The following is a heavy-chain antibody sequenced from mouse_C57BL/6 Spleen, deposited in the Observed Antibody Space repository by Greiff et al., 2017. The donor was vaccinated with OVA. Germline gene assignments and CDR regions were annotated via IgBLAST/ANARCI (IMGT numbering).Heavy chain of an antibody. V-gene: IGHV1-82*01. CDR3: AGYDLYYYAMDY. D-gene: IGHD2-2*01. J-gene: IGHJ4*01. CDR1: GYAFSSSW. Sequence: QVHVKQSGPELVKPGASVKISCKASGYAFSSSWMNWVKQRPGKGLEWIGRIYPGDGDTNYNGKFKGKATLTADKSSSTAYMQLSSLTSEDSAVYFCAGYDLYYYAMDYWGQGTSVTVSS. CDR2: IYPGDGDT.